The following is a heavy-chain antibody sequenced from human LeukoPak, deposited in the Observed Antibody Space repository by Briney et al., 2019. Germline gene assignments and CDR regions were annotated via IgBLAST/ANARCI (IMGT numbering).Heavy chain of an antibody. V-gene: IGHV3-30-3*01. CDR2: ISYDGSNK. Sequence: QPGRSLRLSCAASGFTFRSYAMHWVRQAPGKGLEWVAVISYDGSNKYYADSVKGRFTISRDNSKNTLYLQMNSLRAEDTAVYYCARDMGEGVWYSIYGIDVWGQGTTVTVSS. CDR3: ARDMGEGVWYSIYGIDV. CDR1: GFTFRSYA. D-gene: IGHD6-13*01. J-gene: IGHJ6*02.